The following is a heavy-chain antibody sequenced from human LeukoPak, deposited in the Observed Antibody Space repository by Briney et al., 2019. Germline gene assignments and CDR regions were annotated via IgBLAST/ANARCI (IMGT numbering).Heavy chain of an antibody. CDR3: ARDRYGANSPFDY. CDR1: GFTFSSYS. Sequence: PGGSLRLSCAASGFTFSSYSMNWVRQAPGKGLGWVSSISSSSSYIYYADSVKGRFTISRDNAKNSLYLQMNSLRAEDTAVYYCARDRYGANSPFDYWGQGTLVTVSS. V-gene: IGHV3-21*01. D-gene: IGHD4-23*01. J-gene: IGHJ4*02. CDR2: ISSSSSYI.